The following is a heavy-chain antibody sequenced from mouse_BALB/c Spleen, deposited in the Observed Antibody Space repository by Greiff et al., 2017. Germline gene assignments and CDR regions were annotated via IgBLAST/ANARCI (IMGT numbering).Heavy chain of an antibody. CDR3: ARGGPYLL. D-gene: IGHD1-1*01. V-gene: IGHV2-2*02. J-gene: IGHJ1*01. Sequence: QVQLQQSGPGLVQPSQSLSITCTVSGFSLTSYGVHWVRQSPGKGLEWLGVIWSGRSTDYNAAFISRLSISKDNSKSQVFFKMNSLQANDTAIYYCARGGPYLLWGAGTTVTVSS. CDR1: GFSLTSYG. CDR2: IWSGRST.